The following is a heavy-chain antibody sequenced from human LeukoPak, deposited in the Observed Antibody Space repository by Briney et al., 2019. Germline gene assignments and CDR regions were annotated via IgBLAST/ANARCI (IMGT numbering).Heavy chain of an antibody. Sequence: PGGSLRLSCAASGFTFSSYAMSWVRQAPGKGLEWVSAISGSGGSTYYADSVKGRFTISRDNSKNTLYLQMNSLRAEDTAVYYCQPARGYSYGLDPPDNWFDSWGQGTLVTVSS. CDR3: QPARGYSYGLDPPDNWFDS. D-gene: IGHD5-18*01. V-gene: IGHV3-23*01. CDR2: ISGSGGST. CDR1: GFTFSSYA. J-gene: IGHJ5*01.